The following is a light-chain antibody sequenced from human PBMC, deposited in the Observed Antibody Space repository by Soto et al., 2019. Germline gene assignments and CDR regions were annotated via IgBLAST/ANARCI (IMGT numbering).Light chain of an antibody. Sequence: DIQMTQSPSSLSASEGGRVTITCRASQNINNYLNWYQQKPVQDPKLLIYAASSLQSGVPSRFTGSGSGTDFTLSTSDLQAGDFATYSCQQSHTTPYTFGQGTKLEIK. CDR1: QNINNY. J-gene: IGKJ2*01. CDR3: QQSHTTPYT. CDR2: AAS. V-gene: IGKV1-39*01.